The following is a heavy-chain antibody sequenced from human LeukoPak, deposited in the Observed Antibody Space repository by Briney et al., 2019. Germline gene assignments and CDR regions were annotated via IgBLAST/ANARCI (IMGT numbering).Heavy chain of an antibody. V-gene: IGHV6-1*01. D-gene: IGHD3-10*01. Sequence: SQTLSLTCAISGDSVSSNSAVWNWIRQSPSRGLEWLGRTYYRSKWYNDYAVSVKSRITINPDTSKNQFSLQLNSVTPEDTAVYYCARELLWFGELFLSYYGMDVWGQGTTVTVSS. CDR1: GDSVSSNSAV. CDR2: TYYRSKWYN. J-gene: IGHJ6*02. CDR3: ARELLWFGELFLSYYGMDV.